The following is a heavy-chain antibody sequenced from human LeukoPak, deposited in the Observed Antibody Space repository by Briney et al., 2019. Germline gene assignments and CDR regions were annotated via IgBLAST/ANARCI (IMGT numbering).Heavy chain of an antibody. Sequence: GGSLRLSCAASGFTFDDYAMHWVRQAPGKGLEWVSGITWNSDSIDYADSVKGRFTISRDNAKNSLYLQMNSLRAEDTAVYYCAKERIVGVAFDYWGQGTLVTVSS. J-gene: IGHJ4*02. CDR1: GFTFDDYA. CDR3: AKERIVGVAFDY. D-gene: IGHD1-26*01. CDR2: ITWNSDSI. V-gene: IGHV3-9*01.